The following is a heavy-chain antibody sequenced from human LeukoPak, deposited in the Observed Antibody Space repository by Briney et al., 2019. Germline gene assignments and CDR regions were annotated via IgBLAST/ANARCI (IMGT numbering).Heavy chain of an antibody. CDR3: ARGSPSLYSSSWYGCWFDP. CDR1: GYTFTSYG. J-gene: IGHJ5*02. V-gene: IGHV1-18*01. CDR2: ISAYNGNT. Sequence: ASVKVSCKASGYTFTSYGISWVRQAPGQGLEWMGWISAYNGNTNYAQKLQGRVTMTTDTSTSTAYMELRSLRSDDTAVYYCARGSPSLYSSSWYGCWFDPWGQGTLVTVSS. D-gene: IGHD6-13*01.